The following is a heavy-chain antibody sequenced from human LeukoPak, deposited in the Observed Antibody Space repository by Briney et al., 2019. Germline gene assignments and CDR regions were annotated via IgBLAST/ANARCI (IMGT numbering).Heavy chain of an antibody. CDR2: IYPGDSDT. D-gene: IGHD3-10*01. V-gene: IGHV5-51*01. Sequence: GESLKISCKGSGYSFTSYWIGWVRQLPGKGLEWMGIIYPGDSDTRYSPSFQGQVTISADKSISTAYLQWSSLKASDTAMYYCARRTDYCGSGSYFFHWGQGTLVTVSS. CDR3: ARRTDYCGSGSYFFH. J-gene: IGHJ4*02. CDR1: GYSFTSYW.